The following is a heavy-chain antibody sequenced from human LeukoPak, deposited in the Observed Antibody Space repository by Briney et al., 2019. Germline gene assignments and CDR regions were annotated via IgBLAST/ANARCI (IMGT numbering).Heavy chain of an antibody. V-gene: IGHV1-2*02. Sequence: ASVKVSCKASGYTFTGYYMHWVRQAPGQGLEWMGWINPNSGGTNYAQKFQGRVTMTRDTSISTAYMELSRLRSDDTAVYYCARAAANSGVYYFDYWGQETLVTVSS. CDR3: ARAAANSGVYYFDY. D-gene: IGHD2-2*01. CDR2: INPNSGGT. CDR1: GYTFTGYY. J-gene: IGHJ4*02.